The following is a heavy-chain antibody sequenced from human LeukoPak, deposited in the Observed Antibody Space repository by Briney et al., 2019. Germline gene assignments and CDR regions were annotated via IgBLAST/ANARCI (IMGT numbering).Heavy chain of an antibody. J-gene: IGHJ3*02. V-gene: IGHV1-2*02. CDR2: INPNSGGT. Sequence: ASVKVSCKASGYTFTGYYMHWVRQASGQGLEWMGWINPNSGGTNYAQKFQGRVTMTRDTSISTAYMELSRLRSDDTAVYYCARNIRQQLPVGAFDIWGQGTMVTVSS. CDR1: GYTFTGYY. CDR3: ARNIRQQLPVGAFDI. D-gene: IGHD6-13*01.